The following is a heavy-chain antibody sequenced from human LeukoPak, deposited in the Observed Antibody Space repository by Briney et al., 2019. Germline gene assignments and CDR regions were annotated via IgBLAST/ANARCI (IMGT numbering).Heavy chain of an antibody. V-gene: IGHV4-34*01. J-gene: IGHJ6*02. CDR1: GGSISSGGYS. CDR2: INHSGST. Sequence: SETLSLTCAVSGGSISSGGYSWSWIRQPPGKGLEWIGEINHSGSTNYNPSLKSRVTISVDTSKNQFSLKLSSVTAADTAVYYCARVPRGYSYGYYYYGMDVWGQGTTVTVSS. D-gene: IGHD5-18*01. CDR3: ARVPRGYSYGYYYYGMDV.